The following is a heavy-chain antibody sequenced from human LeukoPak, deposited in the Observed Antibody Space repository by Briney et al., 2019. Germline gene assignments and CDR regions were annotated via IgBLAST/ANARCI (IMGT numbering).Heavy chain of an antibody. V-gene: IGHV4-59*01. CDR3: ASFLVVPAAILFDY. J-gene: IGHJ4*02. CDR1: GGSISSYY. CDR2: IYYSGST. D-gene: IGHD2-2*01. Sequence: SETLSLTCTVSGGSISSYYWSWIRQPPGKGLEWIGYIYYSGSTNYNPSLKSRVTITVDTSKNQFSPKLSSVTAADTAVYYCASFLVVPAAILFDYWGQGTMVTISS.